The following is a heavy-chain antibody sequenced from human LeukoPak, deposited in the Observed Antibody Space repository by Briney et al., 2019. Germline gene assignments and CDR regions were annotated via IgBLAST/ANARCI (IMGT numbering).Heavy chain of an antibody. CDR2: IIPILGIA. CDR1: GYTFTSYA. J-gene: IGHJ6*02. Sequence: ASVKVSCKTSGYTFTSYAITWVRQAPGQGLEWMGRIIPILGIANYAQQFQGRVTITADKSTSTAYMELSSLRSEDTAVYYCARGAVRGVISPGDVWGQGTPVTVSS. CDR3: ARGAVRGVISPGDV. D-gene: IGHD3-10*01. V-gene: IGHV1-69*04.